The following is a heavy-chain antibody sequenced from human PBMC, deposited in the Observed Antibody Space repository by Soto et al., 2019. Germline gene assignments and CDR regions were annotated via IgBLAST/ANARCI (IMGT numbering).Heavy chain of an antibody. CDR1: GGSFSGYY. CDR3: ARARGEGPYYYYYYGMDV. J-gene: IGHJ6*02. D-gene: IGHD3-10*01. CDR2: INHSGST. V-gene: IGHV4-34*01. Sequence: PSETLSLSCAVYGGSFSGYYWSWIRQPPGKGLEWIGEINHSGSTNYNPSLKSRVTISVDTSKNQFSLKLSSVTAADTAVYYCARARGEGPYYYYYYGMDVWGQGTTVTV.